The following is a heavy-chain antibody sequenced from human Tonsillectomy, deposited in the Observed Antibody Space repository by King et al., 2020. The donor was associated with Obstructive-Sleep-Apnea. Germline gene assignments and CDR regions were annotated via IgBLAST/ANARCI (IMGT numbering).Heavy chain of an antibody. Sequence: LQLQESGPGLVKPSGTLSLTCAVSGGSISSSNWWSWVRQPPGTGLEWIGEIYHSGSTNYNPSLKSRVTISVDKSKNQFSLKLSSVTAADTAVYYCARRTEYYYDSSGYYYYDYWGQGTLVTVSS. D-gene: IGHD3-22*01. J-gene: IGHJ4*02. CDR2: IYHSGST. V-gene: IGHV4-4*02. CDR3: ARRTEYYYDSSGYYYYDY. CDR1: GGSISSSNW.